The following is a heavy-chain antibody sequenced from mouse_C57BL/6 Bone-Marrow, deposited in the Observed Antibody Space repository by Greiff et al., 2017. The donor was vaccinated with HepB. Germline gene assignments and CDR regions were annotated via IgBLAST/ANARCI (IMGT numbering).Heavy chain of an antibody. Sequence: VMLVESGAELARPGASVKLSCKASGYTFTSYGISWVKQRTGQGLEWIGEIYPRSGNTYYNEKFKGKATLTADKSSSTAYMELRSLTSEDSAVYFCARWPAYGSSYGDYWGQGTTLTVSS. CDR1: GYTFTSYG. J-gene: IGHJ2*01. V-gene: IGHV1-81*01. CDR3: ARWPAYGSSYGDY. CDR2: IYPRSGNT. D-gene: IGHD1-1*01.